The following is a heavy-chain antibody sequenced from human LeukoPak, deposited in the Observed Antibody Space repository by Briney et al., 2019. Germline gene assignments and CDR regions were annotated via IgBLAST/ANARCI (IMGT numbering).Heavy chain of an antibody. V-gene: IGHV3-23*01. J-gene: IGHJ4*02. CDR3: AKDGKGAPVAGTGYFYY. D-gene: IGHD6-19*01. Sequence: GASLRLSCAASGFTFSSYAMSWVRQAPGKGLEWVSVISGSGGNTYYADSVKGRFTISRDNSKNTLYLQMNSLRAEDTAIYDCAKDGKGAPVAGTGYFYYWGQGTLVTVAS. CDR2: ISGSGGNT. CDR1: GFTFSSYA.